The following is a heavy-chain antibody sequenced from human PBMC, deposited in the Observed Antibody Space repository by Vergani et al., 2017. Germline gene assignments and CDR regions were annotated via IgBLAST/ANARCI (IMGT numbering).Heavy chain of an antibody. CDR2: IYSGGST. Sequence: EVQLVESGGGLVQPGGSLRLSCAASGFTFSSYEMNWVRQAPGKGLEWVSVIYSGGSTYYADSVKGRFTISRDNAKNSLYLQMNSLRAEDTAVYYCARDPDLSDIVVVPAASLPLGGQGTLVTVSS. V-gene: IGHV3-48*03. CDR1: GFTFSSYE. D-gene: IGHD2-2*01. J-gene: IGHJ4*02. CDR3: ARDPDLSDIVVVPAASLPL.